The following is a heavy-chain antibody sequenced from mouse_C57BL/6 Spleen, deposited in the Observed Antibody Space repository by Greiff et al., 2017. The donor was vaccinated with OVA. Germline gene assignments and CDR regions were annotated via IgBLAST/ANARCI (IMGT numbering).Heavy chain of an antibody. D-gene: IGHD2-3*01. CDR2: IHPNSGST. V-gene: IGHV1-64*01. J-gene: IGHJ3*01. Sequence: QVQLQQPGAELVKPGASVKLSCKASGYTFTSYWMHWVKQRPGQGLEWIGMIHPNSGSTNYNEKFKSKATLTVDKSSSTAYMQLSSLTSEDSAVYYCARERVTTPPAWFAYWGQGTLVTVSA. CDR3: ARERVTTPPAWFAY. CDR1: GYTFTSYW.